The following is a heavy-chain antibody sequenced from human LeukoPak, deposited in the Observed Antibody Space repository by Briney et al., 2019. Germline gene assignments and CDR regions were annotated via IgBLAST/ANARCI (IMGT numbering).Heavy chain of an antibody. J-gene: IGHJ4*02. CDR2: ISGSADSI. D-gene: IGHD3-22*01. CDR1: GFTFSDYY. V-gene: IGHV3-11*04. Sequence: PGGSLRPSCAASGFTFSDYYMTWIRQAPGKGLEWLSYISGSADSIYYADSVKGRFTISRDSAKNSLYLQMDSLRAEDTAVYYCARRSGYYLDYWGQGTLVTVSS. CDR3: ARRSGYYLDY.